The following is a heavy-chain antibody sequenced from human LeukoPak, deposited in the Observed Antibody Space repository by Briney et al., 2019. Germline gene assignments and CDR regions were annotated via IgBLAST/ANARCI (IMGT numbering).Heavy chain of an antibody. CDR3: ARLSSPWMGAARYYFDY. V-gene: IGHV4-38-2*01. J-gene: IGHJ4*02. D-gene: IGHD3-16*01. Sequence: SETLSLTCAVSGYSISSGYYWGWIRQPPGKGLEWIGSIYHSGSTYYSPSLKSRVTISVDTSKNQFSLKLSSVTAADTAVYYCARLSSPWMGAARYYFDYWGQGTLVTVSS. CDR1: GYSISSGYY. CDR2: IYHSGST.